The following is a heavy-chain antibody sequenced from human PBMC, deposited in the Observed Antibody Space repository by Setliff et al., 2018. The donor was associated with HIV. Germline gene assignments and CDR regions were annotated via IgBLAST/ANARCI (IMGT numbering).Heavy chain of an antibody. D-gene: IGHD5-18*01. CDR3: ASYSYGYPRGFDY. J-gene: IGHJ4*02. V-gene: IGHV1-69*10. CDR1: GGTFSSYA. CDR2: IIPILGIA. Sequence: SVKVSCKASGGTFSSYAISWVRQAPGQGLEWMGGIIPILGIANYAQKFQGRVTITADESTSTAYMELSSLRSEDTAVYYCASYSYGYPRGFDYWGQGTLVTVSS.